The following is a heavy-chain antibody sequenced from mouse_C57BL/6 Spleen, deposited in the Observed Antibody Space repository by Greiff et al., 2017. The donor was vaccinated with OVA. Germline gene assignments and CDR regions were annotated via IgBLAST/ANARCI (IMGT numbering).Heavy chain of an antibody. D-gene: IGHD2-3*01. CDR3: ARLDGYYPYWYFDV. Sequence: QVQLQQPGAALVKPGASVKMSCKASGYTFTSYWITWVKQRPGQGLEWIGDIYPGSGSTNYNEKFKSKATLTVDTSSSTAYMQLSSLTSEDSAVYYCARLDGYYPYWYFDVWGTGTTVTVSS. CDR1: GYTFTSYW. V-gene: IGHV1-55*01. CDR2: IYPGSGST. J-gene: IGHJ1*03.